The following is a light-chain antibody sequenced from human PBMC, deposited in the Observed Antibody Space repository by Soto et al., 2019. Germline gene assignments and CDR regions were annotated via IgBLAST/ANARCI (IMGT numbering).Light chain of an antibody. Sequence: QCVLGQPPPECWAPGRGVNICRCGGRSHIGSNAVNWYRQLPGTAPKLLIHSNNQRPSGVPDPFSGSKSGTSASLAISGLQYEDEADYYCAAWDDSLNGYVFXTGTKVTVL. CDR1: RSHIGSNA. CDR2: SNN. V-gene: IGLV1-44*01. J-gene: IGLJ1*01. CDR3: AAWDDSLNGYV.